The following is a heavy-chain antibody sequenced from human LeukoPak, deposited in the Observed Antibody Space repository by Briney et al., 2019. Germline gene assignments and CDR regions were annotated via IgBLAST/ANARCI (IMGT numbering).Heavy chain of an antibody. D-gene: IGHD1-26*01. V-gene: IGHV3-74*01. Sequence: PGGSLRLSCAASGFRFSNSWMYWVRQGPGKGPVWVSRMKTDGTRIEYADSVEGRFTISRDNAKNTLFLQMSSLRVEDTAVYYCAKHRYLGGSYYANFDYWGQGTLVTVSS. CDR2: MKTDGTRI. CDR3: AKHRYLGGSYYANFDY. J-gene: IGHJ4*02. CDR1: GFRFSNSW.